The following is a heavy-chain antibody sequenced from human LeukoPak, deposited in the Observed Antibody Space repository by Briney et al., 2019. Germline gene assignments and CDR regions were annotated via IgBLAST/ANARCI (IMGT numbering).Heavy chain of an antibody. CDR1: GYTFTGYY. J-gene: IGHJ5*02. V-gene: IGHV1-69*05. D-gene: IGHD3-3*01. Sequence: SVKVSCKASGYTFTGYYMHWVRQVPGQGLEWMGGIIPIFGTANYAQKFQGRVTITTDESTSTAYMELSSLRSEDTAVYYCAAWLYDFWSGGFDPWGQGTLVTVSS. CDR2: IIPIFGTA. CDR3: AAWLYDFWSGGFDP.